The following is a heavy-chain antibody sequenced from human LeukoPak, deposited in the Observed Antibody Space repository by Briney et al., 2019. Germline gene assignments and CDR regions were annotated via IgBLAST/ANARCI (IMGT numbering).Heavy chain of an antibody. CDR3: ARVSSGYYSTFDY. Sequence: ASVTVSCKASGYTFTVYYMHWVRKAPGQGPDWMGRINTNSGGTTYAQKVQGRVTMTRDTSISTAYMELSRLRSDDTAVYYCARVSSGYYSTFDYWGQGTLVTVSS. D-gene: IGHD3-22*01. J-gene: IGHJ4*02. CDR1: GYTFTVYY. V-gene: IGHV1-2*06. CDR2: INTNSGGT.